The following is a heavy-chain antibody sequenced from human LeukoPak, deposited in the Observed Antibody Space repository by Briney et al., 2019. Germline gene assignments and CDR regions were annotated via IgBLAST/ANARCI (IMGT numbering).Heavy chain of an antibody. V-gene: IGHV3-30*03. CDR2: ISYDGSNK. CDR1: GFTFSSYG. D-gene: IGHD3-22*01. Sequence: GGSLRLSCAASGFTFSSYGMHWVRQAPGKGLEWVAVISYDGSNKYYAGSVKGRFTISRDNSKNTLYLQMNSLRAEDTAVYYCSSTISYYDSSGYYYVYLDYWGQGTLVTVSS. CDR3: SSTISYYDSSGYYYVYLDY. J-gene: IGHJ4*02.